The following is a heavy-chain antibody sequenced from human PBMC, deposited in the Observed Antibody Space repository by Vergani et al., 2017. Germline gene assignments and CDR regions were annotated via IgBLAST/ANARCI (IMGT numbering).Heavy chain of an antibody. D-gene: IGHD4-23*01. Sequence: QLQLQESGSGLVKPSQTLSLTCAVSGGSISSGGYSWSWIRQPPGKGLEWIGYIYHSGGTYYNPSLKSRVTISVDRSKNQFSLKLSSVTAADTAVYYCARNYGGNSHYYYYMDVWGKWTTVTVSS. CDR3: ARNYGGNSHYYYYMDV. CDR1: GGSISSGGYS. CDR2: IYHSGGT. J-gene: IGHJ6*03. V-gene: IGHV4-30-2*01.